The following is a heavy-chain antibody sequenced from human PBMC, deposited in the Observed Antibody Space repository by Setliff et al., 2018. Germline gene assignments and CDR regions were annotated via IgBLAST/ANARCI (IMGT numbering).Heavy chain of an antibody. D-gene: IGHD6-25*01. Sequence: PGGSLRLSCAASGFTFSSYAMSWVRQAPGKGLEWVSGLNDVGHNTYYADSVQGRFTISRDNSKNTLYLQMNSLRAEDAAVYYCAKHVLSSGWPNDAFDFWGQGTMVTVSS. CDR2: LNDVGHNT. J-gene: IGHJ3*01. CDR1: GFTFSSYA. V-gene: IGHV3-23*01. CDR3: AKHVLSSGWPNDAFDF.